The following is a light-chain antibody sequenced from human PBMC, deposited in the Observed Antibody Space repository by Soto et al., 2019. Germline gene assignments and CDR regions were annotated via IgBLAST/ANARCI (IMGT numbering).Light chain of an antibody. V-gene: IGKV4-1*01. CDR3: QQDYSTPPT. J-gene: IGKJ1*01. CDR2: WAS. Sequence: DIVMTQSPDSLAVSLGERATINCRYSQSIVLCSNYKNYLAWYQQKPGQPPKLLIYWASTRESGVPDRFSGSGSGTDFTLTISSLQAEDVAVYYCQQDYSTPPTFGQGTKVEMK. CDR1: QSIVLCSNYKNY.